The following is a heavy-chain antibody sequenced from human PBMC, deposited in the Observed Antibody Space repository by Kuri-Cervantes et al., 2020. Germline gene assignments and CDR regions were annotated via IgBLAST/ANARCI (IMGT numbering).Heavy chain of an antibody. J-gene: IGHJ6*02. CDR3: AKALGSGSYVYGMDV. Sequence: GGSLRLSCAASGFTFSDYYMSWIRQAPGKGLEWVSYISSSGSTIYYADSVKGRFTISRDHAKNSLYLQMNSLRAEDTALYYCAKALGSGSYVYGMDVWGQGTTVTVSS. V-gene: IGHV3-11*01. CDR1: GFTFSDYY. CDR2: ISSSGSTI. D-gene: IGHD3-10*01.